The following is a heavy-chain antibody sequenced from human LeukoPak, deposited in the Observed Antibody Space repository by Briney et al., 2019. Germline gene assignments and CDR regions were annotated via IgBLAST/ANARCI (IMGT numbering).Heavy chain of an antibody. CDR3: ARSGMSDIFPFDY. J-gene: IGHJ4*02. V-gene: IGHV1-3*01. CDR1: GYTFTNYA. D-gene: IGHD2-21*01. Sequence: ASVKVSCKASGYTFTNYAMHWVRQASGQRLEWMGWINAGNGYTKYSQKFQGRVTITRDTSASTAHMELSSLRSEDTAVYYCARSGMSDIFPFDYWGQGTLVTVSS. CDR2: INAGNGYT.